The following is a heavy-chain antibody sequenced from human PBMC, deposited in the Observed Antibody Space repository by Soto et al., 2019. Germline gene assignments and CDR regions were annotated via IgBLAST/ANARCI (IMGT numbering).Heavy chain of an antibody. CDR2: IYSGGST. CDR1: GFTVSSNY. V-gene: IGHV3-53*01. J-gene: IGHJ6*02. CDR3: ARDTAAGTGYGMAV. D-gene: IGHD6-13*01. Sequence: PGGSLRLSCAASGFTVSSNYMSWVRQAPGKGLEWVSVIYSGGSTYYADSVKGRFTISRDNSKNTLYLQMNSLRAEDTAVYYCARDTAAGTGYGMAVWGQGTTVTVAS.